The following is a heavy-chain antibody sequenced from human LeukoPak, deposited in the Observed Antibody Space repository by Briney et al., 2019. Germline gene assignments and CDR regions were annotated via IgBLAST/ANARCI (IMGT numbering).Heavy chain of an antibody. D-gene: IGHD2-2*01. CDR1: GYTFTDYY. J-gene: IGHJ6*02. CDR2: INPNSGGT. CDR3: ARAEYQLLWGDYYYGMGV. V-gene: IGHV1-2*02. Sequence: ASVKVSCKASGYTFTDYYIHWVRQAPGQGLEWMGWINPNSGGTNYAQKFQGRVTMTRDTSISTAYMELSRLRSDDTAVYYCARAEYQLLWGDYYYGMGVWGQGTTVTVSS.